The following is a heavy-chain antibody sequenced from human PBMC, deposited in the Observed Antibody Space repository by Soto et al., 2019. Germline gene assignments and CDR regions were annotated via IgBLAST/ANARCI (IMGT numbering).Heavy chain of an antibody. CDR1: GGSISSSSYY. CDR3: ARHAVHGSGFTGY. J-gene: IGHJ4*02. D-gene: IGHD6-19*01. V-gene: IGHV4-39*01. Sequence: PSETLSLTCTVSGGSISSSSYYWGWIRQPPGKGLEWIGSIYYSGSTYYNPSLKSRVTISVDTSKIRSSLTPSSVTAADPAVYYCARHAVHGSGFTGYSGQGTLVTVSS. CDR2: IYYSGST.